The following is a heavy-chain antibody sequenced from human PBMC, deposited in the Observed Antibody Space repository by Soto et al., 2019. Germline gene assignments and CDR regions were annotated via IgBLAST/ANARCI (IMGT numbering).Heavy chain of an antibody. CDR3: ARDRFLEWSRRYHMDV. J-gene: IGHJ6*02. CDR1: GFSFRTYS. CDR2: IGSSSSYK. Sequence: GGSLRLSCAASGFSFRTYSMNWVRQAPGKGLEWVSSIGSSSSYKYHADSVKGRFTISRDNAKNSLYLQMNSLRAEDTAVYYCARDRFLEWSRRYHMDVWGQGTKVTVSS. V-gene: IGHV3-21*01. D-gene: IGHD3-3*01.